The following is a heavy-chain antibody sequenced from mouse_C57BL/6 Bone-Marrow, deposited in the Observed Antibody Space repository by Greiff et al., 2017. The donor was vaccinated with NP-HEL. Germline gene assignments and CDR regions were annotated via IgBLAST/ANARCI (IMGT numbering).Heavy chain of an antibody. CDR1: GYAFSSYW. CDR3: ARYYGSSYYFDY. J-gene: IGHJ2*01. CDR2: IYPGDGDT. Sequence: VQLQKSGASVKISCKASGYAFSSYWMNWVKQRPGKGLEWIGQIYPGDGDTNYNGKFKGKATLTADKSSSTAYMQLSSLTSEDSAVYFCARYYGSSYYFDYWGQGTTLTVSS. D-gene: IGHD1-1*01. V-gene: IGHV1-80*01.